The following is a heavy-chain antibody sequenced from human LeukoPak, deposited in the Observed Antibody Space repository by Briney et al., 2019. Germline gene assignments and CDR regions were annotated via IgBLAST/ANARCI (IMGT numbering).Heavy chain of an antibody. CDR1: GGSFSGYY. CDR2: INHSGST. D-gene: IGHD2-2*01. V-gene: IGHV4-34*01. Sequence: PSETLSLTCAVYGGSFSGYYWSWVRQPPGKGLEWIGEINHSGSTNYNPSLKSRVTISVDTSKNQFSLKLSSVTAADTAVYYCARGQLLLYFDYWGQGTLVTVSS. CDR3: ARGQLLLYFDY. J-gene: IGHJ4*02.